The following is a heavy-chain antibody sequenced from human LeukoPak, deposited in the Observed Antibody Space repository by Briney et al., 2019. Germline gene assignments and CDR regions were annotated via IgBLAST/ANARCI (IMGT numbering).Heavy chain of an antibody. CDR2: IYYSGST. D-gene: IGHD6-13*01. Sequence: SETLSLTCTVSGGSISSYYWSWIRQPPGEGLEWIGYIYYSGSTNYNPSLKSRVTISVDTSKNQFSLKLSSVTAADTAVYYCARLALIGSSWYYFDYWGQGTLVTVSS. V-gene: IGHV4-59*08. CDR3: ARLALIGSSWYYFDY. J-gene: IGHJ4*02. CDR1: GGSISSYY.